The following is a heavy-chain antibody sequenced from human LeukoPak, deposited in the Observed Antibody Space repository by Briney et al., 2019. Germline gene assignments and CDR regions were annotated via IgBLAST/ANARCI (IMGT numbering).Heavy chain of an antibody. CDR1: GFTFGDYA. CDR3: TAYDPSDYYGMDV. CDR2: IRSKAYGGTT. Sequence: GRSLRLSCTASGFTFGDYAMTWVRQAPGKGLEWVGFIRSKAYGGTTDLAASVKGRFIISRDDSKSIAYLQMNSLKTEDTAVYYCTAYDPSDYYGMDVWGQGTTVTVS. D-gene: IGHD5-12*01. V-gene: IGHV3-49*04. J-gene: IGHJ6*02.